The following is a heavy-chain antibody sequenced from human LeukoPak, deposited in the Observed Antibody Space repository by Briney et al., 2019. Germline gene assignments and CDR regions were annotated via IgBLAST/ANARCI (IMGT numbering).Heavy chain of an antibody. CDR1: GFTFNSYW. V-gene: IGHV3-7*05. CDR2: IKRDGSDT. D-gene: IGHD3-10*01. CDR3: AKIYGSGILVSDY. Sequence: PGGSLRLSCAASGFTFNSYWMSWVRQAPGKGLEWVASIKRDGSDTHYVDSVKGRFTISRDNSKNTVYLQMNSLRADDTAVYYCAKIYGSGILVSDYWGQGTLVTVSS. J-gene: IGHJ4*02.